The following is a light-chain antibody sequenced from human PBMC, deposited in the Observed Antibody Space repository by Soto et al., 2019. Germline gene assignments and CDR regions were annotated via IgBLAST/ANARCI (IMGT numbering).Light chain of an antibody. CDR3: QSSDSRLSGSDV. J-gene: IGLJ1*01. CDR1: SSNIGAGYD. CDR2: GDS. Sequence: QSVLTQPPSVSGAPGQRVTIPCTGSSSNIGAGYDVNWYQQLPGTAPKLLIFGDSNRPSGVPDRFSGSKSGTSASLAITGLQAADEADYYCQSSDSRLSGSDVFGTGTKVTVL. V-gene: IGLV1-40*01.